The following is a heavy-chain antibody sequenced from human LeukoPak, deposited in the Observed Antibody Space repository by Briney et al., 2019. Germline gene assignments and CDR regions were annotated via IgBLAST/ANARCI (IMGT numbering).Heavy chain of an antibody. D-gene: IGHD3-10*01. Sequence: GGSLRLSCAASGFPFSNTWMSWVRQAPGRGLEWVGRIQSKTDGGTTDYAAPVKGRFTISRDDSKNTLYLQMNSLKSEDTAVYYCTTATPHYFGSGSYSETRYYFDSWGQGTLVTVSS. J-gene: IGHJ4*02. V-gene: IGHV3-15*01. CDR2: IQSKTDGGTT. CDR1: GFPFSNTW. CDR3: TTATPHYFGSGSYSETRYYFDS.